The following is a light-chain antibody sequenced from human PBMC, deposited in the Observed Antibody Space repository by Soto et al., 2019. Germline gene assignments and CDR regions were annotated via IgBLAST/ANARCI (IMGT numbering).Light chain of an antibody. J-gene: IGLJ1*01. CDR3: SSYAGSNSYV. CDR2: EVS. CDR1: SSDVGGYNY. V-gene: IGLV2-8*01. Sequence: QSVLTQPPSASGSPGQSVTISCTGTSSDVGGYNYVSWYQQHPGKAPKLMIYEVSKRPSGVPDRFSGSKSGNTASLTVSGLQAEDVADYYCSSYAGSNSYVFGTGTKLTVL.